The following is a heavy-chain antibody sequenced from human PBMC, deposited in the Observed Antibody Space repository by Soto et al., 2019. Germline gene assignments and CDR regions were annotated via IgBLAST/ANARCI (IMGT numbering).Heavy chain of an antibody. V-gene: IGHV3-30-3*01. J-gene: IGHJ4*02. CDR2: ISYDGSNK. D-gene: IGHD3-22*01. CDR3: ARDYSGSYYYDSSGYLHY. CDR1: GFTFSSYA. Sequence: PGGSLRLSCAASGFTFSSYAMHWVRQAPGKGLEWVAVISYDGSNKYYADSVKGRFTISRDNSKNTLYLQMNSLRAEDTAVYYCARDYSGSYYYDSSGYLHYWGQGTLVTVSS.